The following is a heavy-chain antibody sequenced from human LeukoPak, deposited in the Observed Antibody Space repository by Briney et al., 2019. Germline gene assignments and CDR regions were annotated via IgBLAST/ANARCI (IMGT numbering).Heavy chain of an antibody. Sequence: SETLSLTRTVSGYSISSGYYWGWIRQPPGKGLEWIGSIYHSGSTYYNPSLKSRVTISVDTSKNQFSLKLSSVTAADTAVYYCARGTLLGSSSSLLFDYWGQGTLVTVSS. V-gene: IGHV4-38-2*02. CDR1: GYSISSGYY. CDR2: IYHSGST. CDR3: ARGTLLGSSSSLLFDY. D-gene: IGHD6-13*01. J-gene: IGHJ4*02.